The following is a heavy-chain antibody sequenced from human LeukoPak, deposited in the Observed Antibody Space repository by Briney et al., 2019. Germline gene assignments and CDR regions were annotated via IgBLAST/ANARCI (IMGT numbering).Heavy chain of an antibody. Sequence: GGSLRPSCAASGFSFSNYWMGWVRQAPGKRPEWVANMNIDGSERYYADSVKGRFTISRDNARNSVFLQMSGLRVEDTAVYYCARDPVEWELLLDYWGQGTLVTVSS. D-gene: IGHD1-26*01. CDR3: ARDPVEWELLLDY. V-gene: IGHV3-7*01. J-gene: IGHJ4*02. CDR2: MNIDGSER. CDR1: GFSFSNYW.